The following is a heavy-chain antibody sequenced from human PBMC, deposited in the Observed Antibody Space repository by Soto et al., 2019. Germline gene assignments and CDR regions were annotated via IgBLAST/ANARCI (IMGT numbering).Heavy chain of an antibody. CDR3: ASKFGELLADAFES. CDR2: IYHSGSI. CDR1: NASISSRKW. J-gene: IGHJ3*02. V-gene: IGHV4-4*02. D-gene: IGHD3-10*01. Sequence: PSETLSLTCTVSNASISSRKWWTWVRQTPGKGLEWIGEIYHSGSINHNPSLKSRVTMSLDKSKNQFSLKMTSVTAADPAVYYCASKFGELLADAFESWGQGTVVTVS.